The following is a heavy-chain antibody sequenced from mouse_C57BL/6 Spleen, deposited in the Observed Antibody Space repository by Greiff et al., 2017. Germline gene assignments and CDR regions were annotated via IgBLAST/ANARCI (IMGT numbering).Heavy chain of an antibody. Sequence: VQLQQSGAELVKPGASVKLSCTASGFNIKDYYMHWVKQRTEQGLEWIGRIDPEDGETNYAQKFPGKATITADTSSNPAYMQLSSLTSEDTAVXYCARGGGLRRGGGDYYAMDYGGQGTSVTVSS. V-gene: IGHV14-2*01. J-gene: IGHJ4*01. CDR1: GFNIKDYY. CDR2: IDPEDGET. D-gene: IGHD2-4*01. CDR3: ARGGGLRRGGGDYYAMDY.